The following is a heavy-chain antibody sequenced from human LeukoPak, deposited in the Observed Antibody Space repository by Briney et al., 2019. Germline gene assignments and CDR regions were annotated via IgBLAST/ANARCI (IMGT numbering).Heavy chain of an antibody. Sequence: ASVKVSCKASGYTFTSYGISWVRQAPGQGLEWMGWISAYNGNTNYAQKLQGRVTMTTDTSTSTAYMELRSLRSDDTAVYYCARDWPRAYCGGDCYPYGMDVWGQGTTVTVSS. D-gene: IGHD2-21*02. V-gene: IGHV1-18*01. CDR3: ARDWPRAYCGGDCYPYGMDV. J-gene: IGHJ6*02. CDR2: ISAYNGNT. CDR1: GYTFTSYG.